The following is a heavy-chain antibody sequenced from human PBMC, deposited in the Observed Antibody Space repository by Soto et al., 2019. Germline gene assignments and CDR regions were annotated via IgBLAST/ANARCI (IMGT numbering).Heavy chain of an antibody. D-gene: IGHD2-2*01. V-gene: IGHV4-59*08. CDR3: ARAYCSSTSCYAFDY. CDR2: IYYSGST. CDR1: GGPISSYY. Sequence: PSETLSLTCTVSGGPISSYYWSWIRQPPGKGLEWIGYIYYSGSTNYNPSLKSRVTISVDTSKNQFSLKLSSVTAADTAVYYCARAYCSSTSCYAFDYWGQGTLVTVSS. J-gene: IGHJ4*02.